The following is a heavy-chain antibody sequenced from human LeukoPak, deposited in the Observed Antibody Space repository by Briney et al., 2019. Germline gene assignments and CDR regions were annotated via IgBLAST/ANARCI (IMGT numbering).Heavy chain of an antibody. CDR1: GFTFSTYG. J-gene: IGHJ4*02. V-gene: IGHV3-30*18. CDR2: ISDDGSSK. D-gene: IGHD6-19*01. CDR3: AKDSSSGWYGDYFDY. Sequence: SLRLSCAASGFTFSTYGMHWVRQAPGKGLEWVAVISDDGSSKYYADSVKGRFTISRDNSKNTLYLQMNSLRAEDTAVHYCAKDSSSGWYGDYFDYWGQGILVTVSS.